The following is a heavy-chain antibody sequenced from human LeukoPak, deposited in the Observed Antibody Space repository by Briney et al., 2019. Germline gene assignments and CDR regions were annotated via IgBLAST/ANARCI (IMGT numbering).Heavy chain of an antibody. CDR1: GGTFSSYA. V-gene: IGHV1-69*06. D-gene: IGHD2-21*02. J-gene: IGHJ4*02. Sequence: SVKVSCKASGGTFSSYAISWVRQAPGQGLEWMGGIIPIFGTANYAQKFQGRVTITADKSTSTAYMELSSLRSEDTAVYYCAREGIHCGGDCYSDYWGQGTLVTVFS. CDR3: AREGIHCGGDCYSDY. CDR2: IIPIFGTA.